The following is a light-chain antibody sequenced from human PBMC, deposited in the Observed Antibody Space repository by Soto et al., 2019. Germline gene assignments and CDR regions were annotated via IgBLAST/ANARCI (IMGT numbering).Light chain of an antibody. CDR2: GAS. Sequence: EIVMTQSPATLSVSPVERATLSCRASQSVSSNVAWYQQVPGQTPRLLIYGASTRATTIPVRFSGSGSGTEFTLTISSLQSEDFAVYYCHQYDDGPYTFGQGTKV. CDR3: HQYDDGPYT. CDR1: QSVSSN. J-gene: IGKJ2*01. V-gene: IGKV3-15*01.